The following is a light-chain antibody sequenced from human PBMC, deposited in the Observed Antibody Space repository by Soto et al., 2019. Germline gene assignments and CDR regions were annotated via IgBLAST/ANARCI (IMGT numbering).Light chain of an antibody. CDR1: QSVSNN. CDR3: QQSNDWWT. Sequence: EIVITHSPGTLSLSPVEGATLSCRASQSVSNNLAWYQQKPGQAPRLLIYGASTRATGIPARFSGSGSGTEFTLTISSLQSEDFAVYYCQQSNDWWTFGQGTKVDIK. V-gene: IGKV3-15*01. CDR2: GAS. J-gene: IGKJ1*01.